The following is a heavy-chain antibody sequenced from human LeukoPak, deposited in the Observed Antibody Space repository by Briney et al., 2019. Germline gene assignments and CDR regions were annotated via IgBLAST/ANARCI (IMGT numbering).Heavy chain of an antibody. CDR3: AREGVYNVLTGHAFDI. V-gene: IGHV4-38-2*02. J-gene: IGHJ3*02. Sequence: PSETLSLTCTVSGYSISSGYYWGWMRQPPGKRLEWIGNIFHSGSTHYSPSLKSRVTISVDTSKNQFSLKLSSVTAADTAIYYCAREGVYNVLTGHAFDIWGQGTMVTVSS. CDR1: GYSISSGYY. D-gene: IGHD3-9*01. CDR2: IFHSGST.